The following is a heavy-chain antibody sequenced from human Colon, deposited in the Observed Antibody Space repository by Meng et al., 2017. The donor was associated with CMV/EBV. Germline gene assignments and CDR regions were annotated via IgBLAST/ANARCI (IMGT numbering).Heavy chain of an antibody. CDR1: GYTFTGYF. J-gene: IGHJ4*02. CDR2: IDPNSGAT. D-gene: IGHD5-18*01. CDR3: AKIGYTYDRADY. V-gene: IGHV1-2*02. Sequence: ASVKVSCKASGYTFTGYFLHWVRQAPGLGLEWMGWIDPNSGATNYAQNFRGRVTMTRDTSISTAYMELSRLNSDDTAVYYCAKIGYTYDRADYWGQGTLVTVSS.